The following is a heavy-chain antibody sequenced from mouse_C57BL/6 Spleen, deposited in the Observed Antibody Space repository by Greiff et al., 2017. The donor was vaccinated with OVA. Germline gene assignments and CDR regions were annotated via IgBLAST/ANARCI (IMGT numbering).Heavy chain of an antibody. CDR3: TRSPEMDY. V-gene: IGHV1-15*01. CDR2: IDPETGGT. CDR1: GYTFTDYE. Sequence: LQESGAELVRPGASVTLSCKASGYTFTDYEMHWVKQTPVHGLEWIGAIDPETGGTAYNQKFKGKAILTADKSSSTAYMELRSLTSEDSAVYYCTRSPEMDYWGQGTSVTVSS. J-gene: IGHJ4*01.